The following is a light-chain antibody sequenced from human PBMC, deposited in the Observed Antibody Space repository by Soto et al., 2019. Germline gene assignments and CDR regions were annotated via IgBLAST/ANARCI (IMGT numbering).Light chain of an antibody. Sequence: QSVLTQPPSASGSPGQSVTISFTGTSTDVGGYNYVSWFQQQPGKAPKLMIYEVSKRPSGVPDRFSGSKSGNTASLTVSGLQAEDEADYYCSSYAGTNNWVFGGGTKVTVL. CDR1: STDVGGYNY. V-gene: IGLV2-8*01. CDR3: SSYAGTNNWV. J-gene: IGLJ3*02. CDR2: EVS.